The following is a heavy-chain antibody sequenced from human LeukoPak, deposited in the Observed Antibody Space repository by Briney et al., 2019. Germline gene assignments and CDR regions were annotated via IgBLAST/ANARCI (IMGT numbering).Heavy chain of an antibody. Sequence: GASVKVSCKASGYTFTSYYMHWVRQAPGQGLEWKGIINPSGGSTSYAQMFQGRVTMTRDMSTSTVYMELSSLRSEDTAVYYCARVGAWGYGAFDIWGQGTMVTVSS. CDR1: GYTFTSYY. CDR2: INPSGGST. V-gene: IGHV1-46*01. J-gene: IGHJ3*02. D-gene: IGHD5-18*01. CDR3: ARVGAWGYGAFDI.